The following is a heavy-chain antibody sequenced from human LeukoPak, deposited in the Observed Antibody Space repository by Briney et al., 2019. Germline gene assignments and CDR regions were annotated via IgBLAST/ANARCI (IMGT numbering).Heavy chain of an antibody. Sequence: GGSLRLSCAASGFPFRSHWMHWVRQVPGKGLGWVSHISTDGTTTNYADSVKGRFTISRDNAKDTLYLQLNSLRAEDTAIYYCARSLGYSSGGWGQGTLVTVSS. J-gene: IGHJ4*02. V-gene: IGHV3-74*01. D-gene: IGHD2-15*01. CDR2: ISTDGTTT. CDR3: ARSLGYSSGG. CDR1: GFPFRSHW.